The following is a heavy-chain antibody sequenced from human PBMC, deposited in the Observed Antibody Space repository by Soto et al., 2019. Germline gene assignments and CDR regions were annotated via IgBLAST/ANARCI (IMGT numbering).Heavy chain of an antibody. J-gene: IGHJ3*02. Sequence: SVKVSCKASGYTFTSYGISWVRQAPGQGLEWMGWISAYNGNTNYAQKLQGRVTMTTDTSTSTAYMELRSLRSDDTAVYYCARDPNYYGSGSYQQADAFDIWGQGTMVTVSS. CDR3: ARDPNYYGSGSYQQADAFDI. CDR2: ISAYNGNT. V-gene: IGHV1-18*01. CDR1: GYTFTSYG. D-gene: IGHD3-10*01.